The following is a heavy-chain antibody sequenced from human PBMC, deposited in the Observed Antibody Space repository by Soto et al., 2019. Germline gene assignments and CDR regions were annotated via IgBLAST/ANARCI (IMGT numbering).Heavy chain of an antibody. CDR1: GGSFSGYY. CDR2: VNHSGTT. D-gene: IGHD2-2*01. CDR3: VRGIGYCSSINCYSSRRLRFDS. V-gene: IGHV4-34*01. Sequence: QVQLQQWGAGLLKPSETLSLTCAVYGGSFSGYYWTWIRQSPEKGLEWIGEVNHSGTTYYNPSLKTRVTISVHTPKHQFSLKMSSVTAADTAVYYCVRGIGYCSSINCYSSRRLRFDSWGQGTLVTVSS. J-gene: IGHJ4*02.